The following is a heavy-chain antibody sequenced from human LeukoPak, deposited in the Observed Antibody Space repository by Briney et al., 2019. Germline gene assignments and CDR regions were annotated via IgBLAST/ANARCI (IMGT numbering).Heavy chain of an antibody. CDR3: ARVGGARFLDFYFDY. V-gene: IGHV4-4*07. J-gene: IGHJ4*02. Sequence: SEPLSLTCTVSGGSISSYYWSWIRQPAGKGLEWIGRIYTSGSTNYNPSLKSRVTMSVDTSKNQFSLKLSSVTAADTAVYYCARVGGARFLDFYFDYWGQGTLVTVSS. CDR1: GGSISSYY. D-gene: IGHD3-3*01. CDR2: IYTSGST.